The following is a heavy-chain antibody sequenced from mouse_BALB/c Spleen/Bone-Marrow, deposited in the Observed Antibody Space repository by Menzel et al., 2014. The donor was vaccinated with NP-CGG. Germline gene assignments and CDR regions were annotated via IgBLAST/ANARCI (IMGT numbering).Heavy chain of an antibody. CDR2: ISSGGSYT. J-gene: IGHJ4*01. CDR3: ARHETTVVATDAMDY. D-gene: IGHD1-1*01. V-gene: IGHV5-9-3*01. Sequence: VQLQQSGGGLVKPGGSLKLSCAASGFTFSSYAMPWVRQTPEKRLEWVATISSGGSYTYYPDSVKGRFTISRDNAKNTLYLQMSSLRSEDTAMYYCARHETTVVATDAMDYWGQGTSATVSS. CDR1: GFTFSSYA.